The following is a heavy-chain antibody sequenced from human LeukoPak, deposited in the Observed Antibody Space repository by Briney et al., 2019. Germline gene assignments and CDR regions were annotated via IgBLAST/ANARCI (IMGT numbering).Heavy chain of an antibody. CDR2: ISAYNGNT. D-gene: IGHD5-18*01. V-gene: IGHV1-18*01. CDR1: GYTFTSYG. J-gene: IGHJ4*02. Sequence: ASVKVSCKASGYTFTSYGISWVRQAPGQGLEWMGWISAYNGNTNYAQKLQGRVTMTTDTSTSTAYMELRSLRSVDTAVYYCARGVGYSYGYRVAYYYFDYWGQGTLVTVSS. CDR3: ARGVGYSYGYRVAYYYFDY.